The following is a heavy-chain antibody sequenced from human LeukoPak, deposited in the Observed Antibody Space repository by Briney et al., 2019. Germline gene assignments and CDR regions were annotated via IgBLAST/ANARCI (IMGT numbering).Heavy chain of an antibody. D-gene: IGHD6-13*01. CDR2: IYTSGST. J-gene: IGHJ6*03. CDR3: ARGRVSSSSWYSTYYYYFYMDV. CDR1: GGSISSYY. Sequence: SETLSLTCTVSGGSISSYYWSWIRQPAGKGLEWIGRIYTSGSTNYNPSLKSRVTMSVDTSKNQFSLKLSSVTAADTAVYFCARGRVSSSSWYSTYYYYFYMDVWGKGTTVTVSS. V-gene: IGHV4-4*07.